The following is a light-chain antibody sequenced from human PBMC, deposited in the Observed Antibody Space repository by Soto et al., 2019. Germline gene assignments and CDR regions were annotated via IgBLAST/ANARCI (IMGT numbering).Light chain of an antibody. CDR3: QQYGSSPGT. J-gene: IGKJ1*01. Sequence: EIVLTQSPGTLSLSPGERATLSCRPSQSVSSSYLAWYQQKPGQAPRLLIYGASSRATGIPDRFSGSGSGTDFTLTISRVEPEDFAVYYCQQYGSSPGTFGQGTKVEIK. CDR1: QSVSSSY. CDR2: GAS. V-gene: IGKV3-20*01.